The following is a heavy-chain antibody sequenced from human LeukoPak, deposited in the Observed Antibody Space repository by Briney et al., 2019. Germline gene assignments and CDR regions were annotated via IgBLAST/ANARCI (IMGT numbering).Heavy chain of an antibody. D-gene: IGHD3-16*01. Sequence: GGSLRLSCAASGFTFSNYAMGWVRQAPGKGLEWVSAIGANGGPKYYTDSVKGRFTISRDNSKNTLYLQMNGVRADDTAIYYCARNQQLGGHSYYYYGMDVWGQGTTVTVSS. CDR2: IGANGGPK. J-gene: IGHJ6*02. CDR3: ARNQQLGGHSYYYYGMDV. V-gene: IGHV3-23*01. CDR1: GFTFSNYA.